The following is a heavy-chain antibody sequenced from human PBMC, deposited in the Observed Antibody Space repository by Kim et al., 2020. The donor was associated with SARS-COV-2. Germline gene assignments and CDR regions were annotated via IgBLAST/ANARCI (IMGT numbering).Heavy chain of an antibody. J-gene: IGHJ4*02. CDR2: ISGDGGAT. CDR3: VRDRVGVAEIFGVISTLDS. CDR1: GFTFSNYA. D-gene: IGHD3-3*01. V-gene: IGHV3-64D*09. Sequence: GGSLRLSCSASGFTFSNYAMHWVRQAPGKGLEYVSSISGDGGATYYADSVKDKVTVSRDNSRNTLYLQMSSLRTDDTAVYFCVRDRVGVAEIFGVISTLDSWGQGTLVTVSS.